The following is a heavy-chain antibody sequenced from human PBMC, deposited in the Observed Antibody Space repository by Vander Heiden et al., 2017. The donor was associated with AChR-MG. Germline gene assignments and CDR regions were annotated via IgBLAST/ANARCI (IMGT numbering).Heavy chain of an antibody. D-gene: IGHD4-17*01. Sequence: QVQLQASGPGLLVPSETLSLPCMVPGGSISRASWGWTRQRPGKGLELIGYIFNDGSTKYNPSLKGRVTISVDTSTNRVSLDLRSVTAADTAVYYCARVGNYGGAPTGDYFDSWGHGTLVTISS. V-gene: IGHV4-4*09. CDR3: ARVGNYGGAPTGDYFDS. CDR2: IFNDGST. CDR1: GGSISRAS. J-gene: IGHJ4*01.